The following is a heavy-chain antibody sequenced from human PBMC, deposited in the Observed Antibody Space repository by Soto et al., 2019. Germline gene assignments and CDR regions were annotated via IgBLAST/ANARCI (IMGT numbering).Heavy chain of an antibody. CDR1: GFTFSTSS. V-gene: IGHV3-48*02. CDR2: ISSSSTTI. D-gene: IGHD3-16*01. Sequence: EVQLVESGGGLIQPGGSLRLSCAASGFTFSTSSMHWVRQAPGKGLEWVSYISSSSTTIYYADSVRGRFTISRDNAKNSLYLQMNGLRDDDTAVYYCARGARLDYWGQGTLVTVSS. J-gene: IGHJ4*02. CDR3: ARGARLDY.